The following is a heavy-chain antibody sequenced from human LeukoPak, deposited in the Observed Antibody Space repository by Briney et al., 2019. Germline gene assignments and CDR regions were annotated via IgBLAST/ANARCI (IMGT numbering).Heavy chain of an antibody. J-gene: IGHJ4*02. CDR2: ISYDGSNK. CDR1: GFTFSSYG. V-gene: IGHV3-30*03. D-gene: IGHD2-8*01. Sequence: PGGSLRLSCAASGFTFSSYGMHWIRQAPGKGLEWVAVISYDGSNKYYADSVKGRFTISRDNSKNTLYLQMNSLRAEDTAVYYCATTPYCTNGICYGRYFFDFWGQGTLVTVSS. CDR3: ATTPYCTNGICYGRYFFDF.